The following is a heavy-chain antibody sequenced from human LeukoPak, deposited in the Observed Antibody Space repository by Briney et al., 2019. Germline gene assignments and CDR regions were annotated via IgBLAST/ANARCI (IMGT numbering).Heavy chain of an antibody. Sequence: SETLSLTCTVSGGSISSSSYYWGWIRQPPGKGLEWIGRIYTSGSTNYNPSLKSRVTMSVDTSKNQFSLKLSSVTVADTAVYYCARDIAAAGTENWGQGTLVTVSS. CDR3: ARDIAAAGTEN. D-gene: IGHD6-13*01. J-gene: IGHJ4*02. V-gene: IGHV4-39*07. CDR1: GGSISSSSYY. CDR2: IYTSGST.